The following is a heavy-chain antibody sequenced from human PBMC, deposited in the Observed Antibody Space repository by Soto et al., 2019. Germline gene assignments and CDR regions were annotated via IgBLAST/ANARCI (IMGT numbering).Heavy chain of an antibody. V-gene: IGHV4-30-2*01. Sequence: QLQLQESGSGLVKPSQTLSLTCAVSGGSISIAGYSWSWIRQPPEKGLEWIGYFYHSGSTFYNPSLKSRVTISVDRSKNQFSLKLSSVTAADTAVYYCARDYGGNSGSNAFDIWGQGTMVTVSS. CDR2: FYHSGST. CDR3: ARDYGGNSGSNAFDI. D-gene: IGHD4-17*01. J-gene: IGHJ3*02. CDR1: GGSISIAGYS.